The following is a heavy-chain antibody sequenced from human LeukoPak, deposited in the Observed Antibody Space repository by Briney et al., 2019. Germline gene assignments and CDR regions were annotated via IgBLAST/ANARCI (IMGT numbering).Heavy chain of an antibody. CDR2: ISYDGSNK. J-gene: IGHJ4*02. V-gene: IGHV3-30-3*01. CDR1: GFTFSSYA. Sequence: GGSLRLSCAASGFTFSSYAMHWVRQAPGKGLEWVAVISYDGSNKYYADSVKGRFTISRDNSKNTLYLQMNSLRAEDTAVYYCAREDIVVVPAAISFDYWGQGTLVTVSS. CDR3: AREDIVVVPAAISFDY. D-gene: IGHD2-2*01.